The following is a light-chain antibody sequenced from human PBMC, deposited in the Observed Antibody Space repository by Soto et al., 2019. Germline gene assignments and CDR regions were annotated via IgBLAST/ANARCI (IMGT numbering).Light chain of an antibody. CDR1: HSVNNN. J-gene: IGKJ1*01. CDR2: GAS. V-gene: IGKV3-15*01. CDR3: QHYDYWWT. Sequence: EIVMTPAVATPLINTGERATLSCRASHSVNNNLAWHQQKPGQAPRLLIYGASTRATGIPARSSGSGSGTEFTLTISILQTEDVAVYYVQHYDYWWTFGQETKVDIK.